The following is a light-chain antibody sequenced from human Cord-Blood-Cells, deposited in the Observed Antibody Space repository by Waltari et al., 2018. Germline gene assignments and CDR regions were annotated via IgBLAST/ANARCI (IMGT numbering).Light chain of an antibody. Sequence: EIVLTQTQATLFLSQGERATLSCRAIQSVSSYLAWYQQKPGQAPRHLIYDASNRATGIPARFSGSESGTDFTLTISSLEPEDFAVYYCQQRSNWYTFGQGTKLEIK. J-gene: IGKJ2*01. CDR3: QQRSNWYT. V-gene: IGKV3-11*01. CDR1: QSVSSY. CDR2: DAS.